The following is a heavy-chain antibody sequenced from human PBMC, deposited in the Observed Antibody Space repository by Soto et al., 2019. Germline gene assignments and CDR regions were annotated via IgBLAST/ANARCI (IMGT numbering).Heavy chain of an antibody. D-gene: IGHD1-20*01. V-gene: IGHV3-23*01. Sequence: GGSLRLSCAASGFTFSSYAMTWVRQAPGKGLEWVSTISGTGGNTYYADSVKGRFTISRDNSKNTVYLQMNSLRAEDTAVYYCVKAVYLLDFDYWGQGTLVTSPQ. J-gene: IGHJ4*02. CDR1: GFTFSSYA. CDR3: VKAVYLLDFDY. CDR2: ISGTGGNT.